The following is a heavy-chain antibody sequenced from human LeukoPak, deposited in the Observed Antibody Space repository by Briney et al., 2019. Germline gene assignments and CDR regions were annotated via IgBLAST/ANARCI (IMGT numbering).Heavy chain of an antibody. D-gene: IGHD5-24*01. CDR3: ARQEMATAYFDY. CDR2: IYYSGST. J-gene: IGHJ4*02. CDR1: SGSISSYY. Sequence: SETLSLTCTVSSGSISSYYWSWIRQPPGKGLEWIGYIYYSGSTNYNPSLKSRVTISVDTSKNQFSLKLSSVTAADTAVYYCARQEMATAYFDYWGQGTLVTVSS. V-gene: IGHV4-59*08.